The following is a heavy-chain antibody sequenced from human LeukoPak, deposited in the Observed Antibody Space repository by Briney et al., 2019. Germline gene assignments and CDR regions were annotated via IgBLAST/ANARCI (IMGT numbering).Heavy chain of an antibody. Sequence: GGSLRLSCAASGFTFSSYGMHWVRQAPGKGLEWVAVIWYDGSNKYYADSVKGRFTISRDNSKNTLYLQMDSLRAEDTAVYYCASGSLGRYYDSSGYEYWGQGTLVTVSS. CDR1: GFTFSSYG. D-gene: IGHD3-22*01. CDR3: ASGSLGRYYDSSGYEY. J-gene: IGHJ4*02. V-gene: IGHV3-33*01. CDR2: IWYDGSNK.